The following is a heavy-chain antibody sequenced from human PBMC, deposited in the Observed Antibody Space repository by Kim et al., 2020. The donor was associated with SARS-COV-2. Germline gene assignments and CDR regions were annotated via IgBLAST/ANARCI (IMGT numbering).Heavy chain of an antibody. V-gene: IGHV3-23*01. D-gene: IGHD2-2*01. Sequence: GGSLRLSCEASGLNFTLYAMTGVRQATRNGMEWVASIGITGGNTYYADSVKGRFTITRDNSRDTLFLHMNSLRAEDTAVYYCTKRTSGAWPFDYWGQGTLVTVSS. J-gene: IGHJ4*02. CDR1: GLNFTLYA. CDR2: IGITGGNT. CDR3: TKRTSGAWPFDY.